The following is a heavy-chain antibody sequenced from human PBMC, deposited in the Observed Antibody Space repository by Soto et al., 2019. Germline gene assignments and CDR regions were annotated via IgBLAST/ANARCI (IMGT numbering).Heavy chain of an antibody. J-gene: IGHJ6*02. D-gene: IGHD6-13*01. Sequence: PGGSLRLSCAASGFTFSSHAMHWVRQAPGKGLEWVAVISYDGSNKYYADSVKGRFTISRDNSKNTLYLQMNSLRAEDTAVYYCARDGDSSSWYLNYYYGMDVWGQGTTVTVSS. V-gene: IGHV3-30-3*01. CDR2: ISYDGSNK. CDR3: ARDGDSSSWYLNYYYGMDV. CDR1: GFTFSSHA.